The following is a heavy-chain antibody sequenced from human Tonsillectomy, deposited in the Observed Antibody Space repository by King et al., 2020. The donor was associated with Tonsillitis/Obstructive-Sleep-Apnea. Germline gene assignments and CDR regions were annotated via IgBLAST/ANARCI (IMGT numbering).Heavy chain of an antibody. CDR1: GGSISSGIYY. CDR2: IYHSGST. D-gene: IGHD1-26*01. V-gene: IGHV4-31*03. Sequence: QLQESGPGLVKPSQTLSLTCNVSGGSISSGIYYWNWIRQHPGRGLEWIGYIYHSGSTYYNPSLKSRVSISVDTSKNQFYLKLSSVTATDTAVDYCTRLHCTSNNCYSGTYFFDSGGQGTLVTVSA. CDR3: TRLHCTSNNCYSGTYFFDS. J-gene: IGHJ4*02.